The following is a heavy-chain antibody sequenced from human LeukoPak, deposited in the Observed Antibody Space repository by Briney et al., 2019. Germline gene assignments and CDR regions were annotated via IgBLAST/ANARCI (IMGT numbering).Heavy chain of an antibody. V-gene: IGHV4-59*01. J-gene: IGHJ5*02. CDR3: ASLIAAAGTAGWFDP. D-gene: IGHD6-13*01. Sequence: SETLSLTCTVSGGSISGYYWSWIRQPPGKGLEWIGYIYYSGSTNYNPSLKSRVTISVDMSKNQFSLKLSSVTAADTAVYYCASLIAAAGTAGWFDPRGQGTLVTVSS. CDR1: GGSISGYY. CDR2: IYYSGST.